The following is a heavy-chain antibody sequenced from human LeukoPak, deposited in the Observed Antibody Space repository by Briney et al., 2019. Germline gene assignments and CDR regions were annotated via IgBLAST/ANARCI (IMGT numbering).Heavy chain of an antibody. CDR2: INPNSGGT. D-gene: IGHD6-19*01. J-gene: IGHJ5*02. Sequence: ASVKVSCKASGYTFTGYYMHWVRQAPGQGLEWMGRINPNSGGTNYAQKFQGWVTMTRDTSISTAYMELSRLRSDDTAVYYCARDRNGGSGWLNWFDPWGQGTLVTVSS. CDR1: GYTFTGYY. V-gene: IGHV1-2*04. CDR3: ARDRNGGSGWLNWFDP.